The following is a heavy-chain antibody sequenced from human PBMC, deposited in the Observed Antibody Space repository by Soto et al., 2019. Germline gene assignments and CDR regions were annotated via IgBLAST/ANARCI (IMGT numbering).Heavy chain of an antibody. CDR1: GGSFSGYY. CDR2: INHSGST. CDR3: ARGALLGYCSGGSCSATNWFDP. D-gene: IGHD2-15*01. J-gene: IGHJ5*02. V-gene: IGHV4-34*01. Sequence: SETLSLTCAVYGGSFSGYYWSWIRQPPGKGLEWIGEINHSGSTNYNPSLKSRVTISVDTSKNQFSLKLSSVTAADTAVYYCARGALLGYCSGGSCSATNWFDPWGQGTLVTVSS.